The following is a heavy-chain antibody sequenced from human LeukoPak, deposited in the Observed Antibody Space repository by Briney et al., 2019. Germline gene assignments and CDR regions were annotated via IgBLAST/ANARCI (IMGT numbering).Heavy chain of an antibody. V-gene: IGHV4-31*03. CDR1: GGSISSGGYY. Sequence: SETLSLTCTVSGGSISSGGYYWSWIRQHPGKGLEWIGYIYYRGSTYYNPSLKSRVTISVDTSKNQFSLKLSSVTAADTAVYYCARVVPAAIWFDPWGQGTLVTVSS. D-gene: IGHD2-2*01. CDR2: IYYRGST. CDR3: ARVVPAAIWFDP. J-gene: IGHJ5*02.